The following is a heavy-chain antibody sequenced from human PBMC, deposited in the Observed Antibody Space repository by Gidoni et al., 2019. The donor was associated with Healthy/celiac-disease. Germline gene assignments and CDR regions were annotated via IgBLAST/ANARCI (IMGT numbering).Heavy chain of an antibody. D-gene: IGHD3-22*01. CDR1: GFTFSSYG. CDR3: ASFDDSSGYGY. J-gene: IGHJ4*02. Sequence: QVQLVESGGGVVQPGRSLRLSCAASGFTFSSYGMHWVRQAPGKGLEWVAVIRYDGSNKYYADSVKGRFTISRDNSKNTLYLQMNSLRAEDTAVYYCASFDDSSGYGYWGQGTLVTVSS. V-gene: IGHV3-33*01. CDR2: IRYDGSNK.